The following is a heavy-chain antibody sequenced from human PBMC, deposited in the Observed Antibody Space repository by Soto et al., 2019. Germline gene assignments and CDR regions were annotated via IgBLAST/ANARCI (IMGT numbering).Heavy chain of an antibody. J-gene: IGHJ4*01. CDR2: VNWNGRTT. V-gene: IGHV3-9*01. CDR3: GKAREANYALDX. D-gene: IGHD2-2*01. CDR1: EFTFDDYV. Sequence: PGGSVRPSFTASEFTFDDYVMHWVRQAPGKGLEWVASVNWNGRTTLYGAAVKGRFSVSRDNGKNSLYLEMTSMRPNDTALYFCGKAREANYALDXWGQGIMVTVSX.